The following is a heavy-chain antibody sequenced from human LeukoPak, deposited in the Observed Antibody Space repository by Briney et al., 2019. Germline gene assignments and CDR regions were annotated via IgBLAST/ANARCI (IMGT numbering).Heavy chain of an antibody. V-gene: IGHV3-48*01. D-gene: IGHD6-13*01. Sequence: GSLRLSCAASGFAFSSYSMNWVRQAPGKGLEWISYINIGSNSILYADSVKGRFTISRDNAKNSLYLQLNSLRAEDTAVYYCAKAPGIAAAGQVRPWGQGTLVTVSS. CDR3: AKAPGIAAAGQVRP. CDR2: INIGSNSI. CDR1: GFAFSSYS. J-gene: IGHJ4*02.